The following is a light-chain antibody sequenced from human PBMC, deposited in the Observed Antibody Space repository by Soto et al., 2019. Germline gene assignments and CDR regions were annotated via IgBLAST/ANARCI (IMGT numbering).Light chain of an antibody. CDR3: QSYDSSLSVL. CDR1: SSNIGAGYD. CDR2: GNS. V-gene: IGLV1-40*01. Sequence: QSVLTQPPSVSGAPGQRVTISCTGSSSNIGAGYDVHWYQQLPGTAPKLLIYGNSNRPSGVPDRFSGSKSGTSASLAITGLQAHDEADYYCQSYDSSLSVLFGGGTKVTVL. J-gene: IGLJ2*01.